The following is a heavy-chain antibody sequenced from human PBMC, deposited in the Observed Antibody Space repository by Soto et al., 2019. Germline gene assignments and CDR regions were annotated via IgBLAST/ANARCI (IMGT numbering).Heavy chain of an antibody. D-gene: IGHD6-13*01. CDR2: ISYDGSNK. Sequence: QVQLVESGGGVVQPGRSLRLSCAASGFTFSSYGMHWVRQAPGKGLEWVAVISYDGSNKYYADSVKGRFTISRDNSKNTLYLQMNSLRAEDTAVYYCAKASYSSSWYCVDYWGQGTLVTVSS. V-gene: IGHV3-30*18. CDR3: AKASYSSSWYCVDY. J-gene: IGHJ4*02. CDR1: GFTFSSYG.